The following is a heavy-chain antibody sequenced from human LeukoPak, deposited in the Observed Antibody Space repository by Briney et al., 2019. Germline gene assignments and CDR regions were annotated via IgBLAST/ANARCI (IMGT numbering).Heavy chain of an antibody. CDR1: GFTFSSYA. CDR2: ISGSGGST. Sequence: GGSLRLSCAASGFTFSSYAMSWVRQAPGKGLEWVSAISGSGGSTCYADSVKGRFTISRDNSKNTLYLQMNSLRAEDTAVYYCAKVKRFLEWLPFDYWGQGTLVTVSS. D-gene: IGHD3-3*01. V-gene: IGHV3-23*01. CDR3: AKVKRFLEWLPFDY. J-gene: IGHJ4*02.